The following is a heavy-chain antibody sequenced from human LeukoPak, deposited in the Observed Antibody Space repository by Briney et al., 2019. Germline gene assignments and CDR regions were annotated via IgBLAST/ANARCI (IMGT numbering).Heavy chain of an antibody. V-gene: IGHV4-39*01. CDR1: GGSISSSNW. D-gene: IGHD1-26*01. J-gene: IGHJ5*02. Sequence: SGTLSLTCAVSGGSISSSNWWSWIRQPPGKGLEWIGSIYYSGSTYYNPSLKSRVTISVDTSKNQFSLKLSSVTAADTAVYYCARHPRPQWDIGDYWFDPWGQGTLVTVSS. CDR2: IYYSGST. CDR3: ARHPRPQWDIGDYWFDP.